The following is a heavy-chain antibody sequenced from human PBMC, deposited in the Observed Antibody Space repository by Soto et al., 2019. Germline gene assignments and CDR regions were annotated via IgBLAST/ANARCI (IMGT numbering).Heavy chain of an antibody. Sequence: PPETLSLTCTVSGISITSSYWNWFRQSPGKGLEWIGQISDRGDINYNPPLESRVAISTDTSKNQVSLTLTAVNAADTAVYFCARGRHWFGPWGQGTLVTVSS. CDR1: GISITSSY. CDR3: ARGRHWFGP. V-gene: IGHV4-59*08. J-gene: IGHJ5*02. CDR2: ISDRGDI.